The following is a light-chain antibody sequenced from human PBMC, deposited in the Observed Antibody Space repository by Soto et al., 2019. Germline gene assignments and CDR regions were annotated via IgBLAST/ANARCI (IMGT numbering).Light chain of an antibody. CDR2: AAS. Sequence: EIVMTQSPATLSVSPGERATLSCRASQSVSSNLAWYQQKPGQAPRLLMSAASTRASDVPARFSGSGSGTEFTLTISSLQSEDFAIYYCQQYDTWPPFGQGTKVEIK. CDR1: QSVSSN. V-gene: IGKV3-15*01. J-gene: IGKJ1*01. CDR3: QQYDTWPP.